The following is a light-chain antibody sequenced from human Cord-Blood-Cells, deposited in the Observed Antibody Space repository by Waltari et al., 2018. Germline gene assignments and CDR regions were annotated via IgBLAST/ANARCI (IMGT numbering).Light chain of an antibody. V-gene: IGLV2-14*01. J-gene: IGLJ2*01. CDR3: SSYTSSSTLVV. CDR1: SSDGGGYNY. CDR2: EVS. Sequence: QSALTQPASVSGSPGQSITIPCTGTSSDGGGYNYVSWYQQHPGKAPKLMIYEVSNRPSGVSNRFSGSKSGNTASLTISGLQAEDEADYYCSSYTSSSTLVVFGGGTKLTVL.